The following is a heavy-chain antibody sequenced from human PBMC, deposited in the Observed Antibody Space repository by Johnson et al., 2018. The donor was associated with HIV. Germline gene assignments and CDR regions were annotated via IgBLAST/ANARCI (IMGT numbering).Heavy chain of an antibody. CDR3: ARNSHSSNWYEWEAFDI. V-gene: IGHV3-33*01. CDR1: GFTFSDYG. Sequence: QVQLVESGGGVVQPGRSLRLSCAASGFTFSDYGIHWVRQAPGKGLEWVAVVWSDGNNRYYADSVKGRFTISRDNPKNTLYLQMNSLKAEDTAVYYCARNSHSSNWYEWEAFDIWGQGTMVTVSS. CDR2: VWSDGNNR. D-gene: IGHD6-13*01. J-gene: IGHJ3*02.